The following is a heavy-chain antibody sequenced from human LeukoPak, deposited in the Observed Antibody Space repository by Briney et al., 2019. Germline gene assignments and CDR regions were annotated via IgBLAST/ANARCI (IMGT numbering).Heavy chain of an antibody. Sequence: SETLSLTCTVSGGSISSDYWSWIRQPPGKGLEWIGYTYYRGSTNHNPSLKSRVTISVDTSKNQFSLKLSSVTAADTAVYYCARLSGYSSGHYYSDYWGQGTLVTVSS. CDR1: GGSISSDY. CDR2: TYYRGST. J-gene: IGHJ4*02. CDR3: ARLSGYSSGHYYSDY. D-gene: IGHD3-22*01. V-gene: IGHV4-59*01.